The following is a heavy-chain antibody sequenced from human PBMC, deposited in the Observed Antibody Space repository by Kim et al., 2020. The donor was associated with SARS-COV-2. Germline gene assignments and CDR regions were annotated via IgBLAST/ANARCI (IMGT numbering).Heavy chain of an antibody. CDR1: GGSVSSGSYY. Sequence: SETLSLTCTVSGGSVSSGSYYWSWIRQPPGKGLEWIGYIYYSGSTNYNPSLKSRVTISVDTSKNQFSLKLSSVTAADTAVYYCARELSSWYFDYWGQGTLVTVSS. CDR3: ARELSSWYFDY. V-gene: IGHV4-61*01. CDR2: IYYSGST. D-gene: IGHD6-13*01. J-gene: IGHJ4*02.